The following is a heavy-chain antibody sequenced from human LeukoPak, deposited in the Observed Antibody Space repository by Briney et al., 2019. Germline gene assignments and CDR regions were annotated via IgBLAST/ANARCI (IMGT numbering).Heavy chain of an antibody. CDR2: INPNSGAP. CDR3: ARGAVVAATIGWFDP. D-gene: IGHD2-15*01. Sequence: ASVKVSCKASGYTFSGYYIHWVRQAPGQKFEWLGWINPNSGAPNYAENFEGRVTMTRDTSISTVFMQLSGLTSDDTAVYYCARGAVVAATIGWFDPWGQGTLVTVSS. V-gene: IGHV1-2*02. CDR1: GYTFSGYY. J-gene: IGHJ5*02.